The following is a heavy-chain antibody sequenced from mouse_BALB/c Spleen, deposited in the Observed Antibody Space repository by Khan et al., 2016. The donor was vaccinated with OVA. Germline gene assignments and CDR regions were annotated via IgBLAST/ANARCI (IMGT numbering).Heavy chain of an antibody. CDR1: GYTFPSNT. D-gene: IGHD2-14*01. V-gene: IGHV1-4*01. CDR2: INSRSDYT. CDR3: ARRTTGYAMDY. J-gene: IGHJ4*01. Sequence: QVQLKESGAELARPGASVKMSCKASGYTFPSNTMHWVKQRPGQGLEWIGYINSRSDYTIYNQKFKDKATLTADISSTTAYMQLSSLTSDDSAVYYCARRTTGYAMDYWGQGTSVTVSS.